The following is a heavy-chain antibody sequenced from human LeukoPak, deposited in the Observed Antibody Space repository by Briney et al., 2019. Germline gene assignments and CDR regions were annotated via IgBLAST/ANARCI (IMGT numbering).Heavy chain of an antibody. D-gene: IGHD3-22*01. Sequence: SETLSLTCTVSGGSIRSGDYYWSWIRQPPGKGLEWIGYIYYSGSTYYNPSLKSRVTISVDTSKNQFSLKLSSVTAADTAVYYCARTYYYDSSGYYYEKYYFDYWGQGTLVTVSS. CDR1: GGSIRSGDYY. CDR3: ARTYYYDSSGYYYEKYYFDY. V-gene: IGHV4-30-4*08. J-gene: IGHJ4*02. CDR2: IYYSGST.